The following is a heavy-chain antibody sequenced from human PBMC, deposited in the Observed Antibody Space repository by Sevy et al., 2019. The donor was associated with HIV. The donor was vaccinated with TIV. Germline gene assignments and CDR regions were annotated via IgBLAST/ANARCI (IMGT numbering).Heavy chain of an antibody. V-gene: IGHV3-23*01. CDR3: AKQPDY. CDR1: ASTFSSYA. CDR2: ISRVGDNT. J-gene: IGHJ4*02. Sequence: GGSLRLSCEVPASTFSSYAMSWVRQAPGKGREWVSAISRVGDNTYYANSVKGRFTISRDKSKNTLYLQMNSLRGDDTAVYYCAKQPDYWGRGTLVTVSS.